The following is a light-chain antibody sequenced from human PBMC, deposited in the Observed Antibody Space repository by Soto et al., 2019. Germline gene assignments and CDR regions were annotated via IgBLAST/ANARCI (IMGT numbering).Light chain of an antibody. V-gene: IGLV2-14*01. J-gene: IGLJ1*01. CDR2: EVN. CDR3: SSHSSTSAYYV. Sequence: QSVLTQPASVSGSPGQSITISCTGTGSDIGYYDYVSWYQYHSGKAPKLIIYEVNNRPSGVSNRFSGSKSVNTAFLTISGLQAEDEADYYCSSHSSTSAYYVFGTGTKLTVL. CDR1: GSDIGYYDY.